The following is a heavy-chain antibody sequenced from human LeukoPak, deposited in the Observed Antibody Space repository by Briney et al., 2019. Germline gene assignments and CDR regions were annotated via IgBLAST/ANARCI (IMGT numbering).Heavy chain of an antibody. CDR1: GFTVSSSY. D-gene: IGHD2-15*01. J-gene: IGHJ4*02. CDR2: FYRGDST. Sequence: GGSLRLSCTASGFTVSSSYMYWVRQAPGKGLEWVSFFYRGDSTYYAESVRGRFTISRDNSKNTLYLLMNSLIPEDTAVYYCAREVVSSPSYFDSWGQGTLVTVSS. V-gene: IGHV3-53*01. CDR3: AREVVSSPSYFDS.